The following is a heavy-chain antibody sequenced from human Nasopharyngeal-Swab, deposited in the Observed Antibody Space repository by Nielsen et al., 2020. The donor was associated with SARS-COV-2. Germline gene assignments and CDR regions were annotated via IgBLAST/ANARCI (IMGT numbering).Heavy chain of an antibody. CDR3: ARHGGFCSSTNCYGGWFDP. CDR1: GYSISSDC. CDR2: IDPSETDT. V-gene: IGHV5-51*07. J-gene: IGHJ5*02. Sequence: GSLLNSCCHCSGYSISSDCSAWVHQMPGKLLEWVGMIDPSETDTRYSPYFQGQVTMSVDKSINTAYLHWSSLKASDTAMYYCARHGGFCSSTNCYGGWFDPWGQGTQVIVSS. D-gene: IGHD2-2*01.